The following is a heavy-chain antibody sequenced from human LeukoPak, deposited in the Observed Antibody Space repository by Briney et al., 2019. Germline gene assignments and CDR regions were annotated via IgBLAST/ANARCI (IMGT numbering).Heavy chain of an antibody. CDR3: ARGNSGYDYDY. CDR1: GYTFTSYG. J-gene: IGHJ4*02. D-gene: IGHD5-12*01. Sequence: EASVKVSCKASGYTFTSYGTSWVRQAPGQGLEWMGWISAYNGNTNYAQKLQGRVTMTTDTSTSTAYMELRSLRSDGTAVYYCARGNSGYDYDYWGQGTLVTVSS. V-gene: IGHV1-18*01. CDR2: ISAYNGNT.